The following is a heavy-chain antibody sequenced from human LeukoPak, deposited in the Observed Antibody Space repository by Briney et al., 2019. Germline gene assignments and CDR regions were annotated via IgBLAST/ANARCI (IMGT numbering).Heavy chain of an antibody. CDR2: IYYSGST. Sequence: PSETLSLTCTVSGRCISSYYWSWIRQPPGKGLEWIGYIYYSGSTNYNPSLKNRVTISVDTSKNQFSLKLSSVTAADTAVYYCAREAYDILTGYSYYFDYWGQGTLVTVSS. V-gene: IGHV4-59*01. CDR1: GRCISSYY. J-gene: IGHJ4*02. CDR3: AREAYDILTGYSYYFDY. D-gene: IGHD3-9*01.